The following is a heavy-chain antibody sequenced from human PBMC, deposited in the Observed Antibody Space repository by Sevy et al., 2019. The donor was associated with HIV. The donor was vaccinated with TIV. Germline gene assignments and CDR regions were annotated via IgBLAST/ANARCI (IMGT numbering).Heavy chain of an antibody. Sequence: GGSLRLSCVASRFTFSDSWMTWVRQAPGKGLERIAFINEDGSRLGYVDSVRGRFTISRENTKNSLYLQMNSLRAEDTAVYFCARDRAYSAVDYWGQGTLVTVSS. D-gene: IGHD5-18*01. V-gene: IGHV3-7*01. CDR3: ARDRAYSAVDY. CDR2: INEDGSRL. CDR1: RFTFSDSW. J-gene: IGHJ4*02.